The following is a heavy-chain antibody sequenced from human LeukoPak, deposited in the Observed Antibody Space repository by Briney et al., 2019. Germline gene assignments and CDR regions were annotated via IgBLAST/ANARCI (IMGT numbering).Heavy chain of an antibody. V-gene: IGHV6-1*01. CDR1: GDSVSSNSAA. CDR3: AKGYYGMDV. J-gene: IGHJ6*02. CDR2: TYFRSKWYN. Sequence: SQTLSLTCAISGDSVSSNSAAWSWIRQSPSRGLEWLGRTYFRSKWYNDYAVSVQSRITIKADTSKNQFSLQLNFVTPEDTAVYYCAKGYYGMDVWGQGTTVTVSS.